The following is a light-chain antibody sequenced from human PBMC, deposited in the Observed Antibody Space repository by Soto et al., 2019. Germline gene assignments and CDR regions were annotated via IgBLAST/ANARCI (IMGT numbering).Light chain of an antibody. V-gene: IGKV3-20*01. CDR1: QSVSNNY. Sequence: EIVLTQSPGTLSLSPGERATLSCRASQSVSNNYLAWYQQKPGQAPRLLIYGASNRATGIPDRFSGSGSGTVFTLTISRLEPEDFAVYYCQQDDSSGTFGQGTKVEI. CDR2: GAS. CDR3: QQDDSSGT. J-gene: IGKJ1*01.